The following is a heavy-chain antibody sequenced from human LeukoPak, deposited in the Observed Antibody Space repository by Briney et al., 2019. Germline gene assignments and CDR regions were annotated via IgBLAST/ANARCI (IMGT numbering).Heavy chain of an antibody. J-gene: IGHJ5*02. CDR3: ARGRRNYYDSSGYLRP. CDR2: INHSGST. CDR1: GGSFSGYY. Sequence: SETLSLTCAVHGGSFSGYYWSWIRQPPGKRLDWIGEINHSGSTNYNPSLKSRVTISVDTSKNQFSLKLSSVTAADTAVYYCARGRRNYYDSSGYLRPWGQGTLVTVSS. V-gene: IGHV4-34*01. D-gene: IGHD3-22*01.